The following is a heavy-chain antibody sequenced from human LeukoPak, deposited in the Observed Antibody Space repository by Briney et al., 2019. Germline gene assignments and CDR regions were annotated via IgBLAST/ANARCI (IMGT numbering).Heavy chain of an antibody. CDR3: ATYSSSWCFDY. V-gene: IGHV3-23*01. J-gene: IGHJ4*02. Sequence: GGSLRLSCAASGFTFSSYAMSWVRQAPGKGLEWVSAISGSGGSTYYADSVKGWFTISRDNSKNTLYLQMNSLRAEDTAVYYCATYSSSWCFDYWGQGTLVTVSS. D-gene: IGHD6-13*01. CDR1: GFTFSSYA. CDR2: ISGSGGST.